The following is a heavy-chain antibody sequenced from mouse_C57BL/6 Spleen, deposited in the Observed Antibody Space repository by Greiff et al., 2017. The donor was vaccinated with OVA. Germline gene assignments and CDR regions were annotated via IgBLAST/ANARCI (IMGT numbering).Heavy chain of an antibody. V-gene: IGHV1-15*01. CDR2: IDPETGGT. CDR3: TLYDYASWFAY. CDR1: GYTFTDYE. J-gene: IGHJ3*01. Sequence: QVQLQQSGAELVRPGASVTLSCKASGYTFTDYEMHWVKQTPVHGLEWIGAIDPETGGTAYNQKFKGKAILTADKSSSTAYMELRCLTSADSAVYYCTLYDYASWFAYWGQGTLVTVSA. D-gene: IGHD2-4*01.